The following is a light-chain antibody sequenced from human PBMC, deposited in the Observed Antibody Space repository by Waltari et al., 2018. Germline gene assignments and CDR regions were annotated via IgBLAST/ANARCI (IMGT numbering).Light chain of an antibody. Sequence: QSVLTQPPSASGTPGQRVTISCSGSSSNIGTNFVYWYQHVPGTAPKLLIYRSDPRPSGVPDRFSGSKSGTSASLAISGLRSEDEGDYYCAAWDDSLNGYYVFGTGTNVTVL. J-gene: IGLJ1*01. CDR2: RSD. CDR1: SSNIGTNF. CDR3: AAWDDSLNGYYV. V-gene: IGLV1-47*01.